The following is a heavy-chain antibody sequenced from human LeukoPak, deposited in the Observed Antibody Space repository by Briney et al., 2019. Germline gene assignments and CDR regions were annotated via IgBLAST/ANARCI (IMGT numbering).Heavy chain of an antibody. V-gene: IGHV5-51*01. D-gene: IGHD3-10*01. Sequence: GESLKISCKGSGYSFISYWIGWVRQMHGKGLEWMGFIYPGDSDTRYGPSFQGQVTISADKSISTAYLQWSSLKASDTAMYYCARGSYYYGSGSYAYYGMDVWGKGTTVTVSS. CDR1: GYSFISYW. CDR3: ARGSYYYGSGSYAYYGMDV. J-gene: IGHJ6*04. CDR2: IYPGDSDT.